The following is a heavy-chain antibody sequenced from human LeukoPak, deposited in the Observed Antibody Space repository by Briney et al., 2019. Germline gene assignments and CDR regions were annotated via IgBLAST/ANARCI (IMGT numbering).Heavy chain of an antibody. V-gene: IGHV3-20*04. Sequence: GGSLRLSCAASGFRFDDHAMSWVRQAPGKGLEWVAGINWNAGTTGYRGSVKGRFTISRDNAKNSLYLQMNSLRAEDTALYYCARDSGNNWDANYLDAWGQGTLVTVSS. D-gene: IGHD1-1*01. CDR1: GFRFDDHA. J-gene: IGHJ5*02. CDR3: ARDSGNNWDANYLDA. CDR2: INWNAGTT.